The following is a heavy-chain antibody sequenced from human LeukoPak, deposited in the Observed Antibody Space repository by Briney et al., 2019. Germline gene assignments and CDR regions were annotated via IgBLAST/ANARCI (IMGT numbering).Heavy chain of an antibody. CDR3: ARGGTPGYSTGWIDY. J-gene: IGHJ4*02. V-gene: IGHV3-53*04. CDR1: GLTVSSNY. CDR2: IYSGGAT. D-gene: IGHD6-19*01. Sequence: GGSLRLSCAASGLTVSSNYMSWVRQAPGKGLEGVSVIYSGGATYYADSVKGRFTIFRHNSNNTLFLQMDSLRAEDTAVYYCARGGTPGYSTGWIDYWGQGTPVTVSS.